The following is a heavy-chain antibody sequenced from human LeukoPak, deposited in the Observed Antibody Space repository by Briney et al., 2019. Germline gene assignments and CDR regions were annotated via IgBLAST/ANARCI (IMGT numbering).Heavy chain of an antibody. CDR2: IRREAYGETT. Sequence: GGSLSLSCTASGFTFGDYAMSWVRPAPGKGLEWVGFIRREAYGETTEYAVSVKGRVTISRDDSKSIAYLQMNRLKTEDTAVYYCSTQNYDSSGYYFRTRSFDYWGEGTLVTVSS. CDR1: GFTFGDYA. V-gene: IGHV3-49*04. CDR3: STQNYDSSGYYFRTRSFDY. D-gene: IGHD3-22*01. J-gene: IGHJ4*02.